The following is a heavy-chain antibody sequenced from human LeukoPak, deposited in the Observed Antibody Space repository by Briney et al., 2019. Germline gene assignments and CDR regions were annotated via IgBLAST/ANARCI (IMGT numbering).Heavy chain of an antibody. CDR3: AKDESYDILTGPMDV. V-gene: IGHV3-30*18. J-gene: IGHJ6*03. D-gene: IGHD3-9*01. CDR1: GFTFNYYG. Sequence: GGSLRLSCAVSGFTFNYYGMHWVRQAPGKGLEWLAVISYDGNSKYFADSVKGRFTISRDNSKNTLYLQMNSLRAEDTAVYYCAKDESYDILTGPMDVWGKGTTVTVSS. CDR2: ISYDGNSK.